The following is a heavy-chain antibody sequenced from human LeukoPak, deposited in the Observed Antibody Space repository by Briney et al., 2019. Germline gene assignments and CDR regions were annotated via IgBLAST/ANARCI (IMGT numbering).Heavy chain of an antibody. CDR1: GGSFSGYY. Sequence: SETLSLTCAVDGGSFSGYYWSWIRQPPGKGLEWIGEINHSGSTNYNPSLKSRVTISVDTSKNQFSLKLSSVTAADTAVYYCARYPGIAAAAIDPWGQGTLVTVSS. D-gene: IGHD6-13*01. V-gene: IGHV4-34*01. J-gene: IGHJ5*02. CDR2: INHSGST. CDR3: ARYPGIAAAAIDP.